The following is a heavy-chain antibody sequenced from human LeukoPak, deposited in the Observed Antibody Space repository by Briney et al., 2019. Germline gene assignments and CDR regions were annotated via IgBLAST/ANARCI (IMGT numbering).Heavy chain of an antibody. D-gene: IGHD1-26*01. V-gene: IGHV3-48*03. CDR1: GFTFSSYE. J-gene: IGHJ4*02. Sequence: PGGSLRLSCAASGFTFSSYEMKWVRQAPGKGLEWVSYISSSGSTIYYADSVKGRFTISRDNAKNSLYLQMNSLRAEDTAVYYCASTNSGSSGGYWGQGTLVTVSS. CDR2: ISSSGSTI. CDR3: ASTNSGSSGGY.